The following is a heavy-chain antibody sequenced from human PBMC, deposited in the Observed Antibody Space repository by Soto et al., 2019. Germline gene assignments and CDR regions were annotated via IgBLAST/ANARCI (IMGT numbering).Heavy chain of an antibody. CDR2: IYHSGST. V-gene: IGHV4-30-2*06. J-gene: IGHJ6*02. CDR1: GGSISSGGYS. CDR3: ARRRGFPYYYGMDV. D-gene: IGHD5-12*01. Sequence: SETLSLTCAVSGGSISSGGYSWSWIRQSPGKGLEWIGYIYHSGSTYYNPSLKSRVTISVDRSKNQFSLKLSSVTAADTAVYYCARRRGFPYYYGMDVWGQGTTVTVSS.